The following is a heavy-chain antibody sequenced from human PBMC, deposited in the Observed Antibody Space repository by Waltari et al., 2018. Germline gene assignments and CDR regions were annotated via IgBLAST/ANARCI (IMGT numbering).Heavy chain of an antibody. J-gene: IGHJ4*02. CDR3: ARGPGNYYGSGSYLY. CDR1: GGSFSGYY. D-gene: IGHD3-10*01. Sequence: QVQLQQWGAGLLKPSETLSLTCAVYGGSFSGYYWSWIRQPPGKGLEWIGEINQSGSTNYNPSLKSRVTISVDTSKNQFSLKLSSVTAADTAVYYCARGPGNYYGSGSYLYWGQGTLVTVSS. CDR2: INQSGST. V-gene: IGHV4-34*01.